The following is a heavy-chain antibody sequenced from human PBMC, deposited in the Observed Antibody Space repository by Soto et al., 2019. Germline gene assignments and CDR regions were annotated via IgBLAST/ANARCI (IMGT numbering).Heavy chain of an antibody. D-gene: IGHD7-27*01. V-gene: IGHV3-23*01. CDR2: ISGSGGTI. CDR1: GFTFKTYA. CDR3: AKDKSAWGFFDF. Sequence: VQLLESGGGLVQPGGSLRLSCATFGFTFKTYAMTWVRQAPGKGLEWVAVISGSGGTIYYADSVKGRFTISRDNSKETVYLPMNCLRADDTALYYCAKDKSAWGFFDFVGQGTQVTVSP. J-gene: IGHJ4*02.